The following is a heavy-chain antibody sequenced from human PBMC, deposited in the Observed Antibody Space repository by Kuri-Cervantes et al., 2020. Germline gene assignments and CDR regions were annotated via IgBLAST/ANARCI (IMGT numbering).Heavy chain of an antibody. J-gene: IGHJ4*02. CDR1: GYTFTSYG. D-gene: IGHD2-2*02. CDR2: ISAYNGNT. Sequence: ASVKVSCKASGYTFTSYGISWVRQAPGQGLEWMGWISAYNGNTNYAQKLQGRVTVTTDTSTSTAYMELRSLRSDDTAVYYCARATKYRLVVPAAIRGRYYFDYWGQGTLVTVSS. CDR3: ARATKYRLVVPAAIRGRYYFDY. V-gene: IGHV1-18*01.